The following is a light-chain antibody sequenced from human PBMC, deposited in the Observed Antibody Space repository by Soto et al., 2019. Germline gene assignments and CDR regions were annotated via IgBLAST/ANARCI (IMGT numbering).Light chain of an antibody. CDR2: DVN. CDR3: CSYAGNYPK. CDR1: SSDVGAYNF. J-gene: IGLJ3*02. Sequence: QSALTQPRSVSGSPGQSVTIYCTGSSSDVGAYNFVSWYQRYPAKAPKLMIYDVNKRPSGVPDRFSGSKSGYTASLTISGLQAEDEADYYCCSYAGNYPKFGGGTKLTVL. V-gene: IGLV2-11*01.